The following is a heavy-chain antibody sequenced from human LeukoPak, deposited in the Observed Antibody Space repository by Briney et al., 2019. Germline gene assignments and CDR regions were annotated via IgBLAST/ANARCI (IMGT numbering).Heavy chain of an antibody. J-gene: IGHJ3*02. CDR2: VSSSSTI. Sequence: GGSLRLSCAASGFTFSSYSMNWVRQAPGKGLEWVSYVSSSSTIYYADSVKGRFTISRDNAKNSLYLQMNSLRAEDTAVYYCARDTRTRTWTQEEPDAFDIWGQGTMVTVSS. V-gene: IGHV3-48*01. D-gene: IGHD1-1*01. CDR3: ARDTRTRTWTQEEPDAFDI. CDR1: GFTFSSYS.